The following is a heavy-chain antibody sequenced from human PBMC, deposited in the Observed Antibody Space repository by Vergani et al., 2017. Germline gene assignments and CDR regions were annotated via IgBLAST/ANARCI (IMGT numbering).Heavy chain of an antibody. CDR3: ARCSGWLDYYYYYGMDV. J-gene: IGHJ6*02. D-gene: IGHD6-19*01. CDR2: IYYSGST. Sequence: QVQLQESGPGLVKPSETLSLTCTVSGGSISSHYWSWIRQPPGKGLEWIGYIYYSGSTNYNPSLKSRVTISVDTSKNQCSLKLSSVTAADTAVYYWARCSGWLDYYYYYGMDVWGQGTTVTVSS. V-gene: IGHV4-59*11. CDR1: GGSISSHY.